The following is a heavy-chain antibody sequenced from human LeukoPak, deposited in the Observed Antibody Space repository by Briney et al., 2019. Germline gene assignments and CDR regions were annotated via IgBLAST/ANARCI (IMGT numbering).Heavy chain of an antibody. CDR2: IYYSGST. Sequence: SETLSLTCTVSGGSISSYYWSWLRQPPGKGLERIGYIYYSGSTNYNPSLRSRVTISVDTSKNQFSLKLSSVPAADTAVYYCARDSSGYYSFWGQGTLVTVSS. J-gene: IGHJ4*02. CDR3: ARDSSGYYSF. CDR1: GGSISSYY. D-gene: IGHD3-22*01. V-gene: IGHV4-59*01.